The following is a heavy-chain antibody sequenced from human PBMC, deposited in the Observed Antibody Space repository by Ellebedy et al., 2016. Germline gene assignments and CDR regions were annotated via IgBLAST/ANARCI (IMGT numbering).Heavy chain of an antibody. D-gene: IGHD5-24*01. J-gene: IGHJ4*02. Sequence: SETLSLXCTVSGGSISSYYWSWIRQPPGKGLEWIGYIYYSGSTNYNPSLKSRVTISVDTSKNQFSLKLSSVTAADTAVYYCATGDGYNSHTDYWGQGTLVTVSS. CDR3: ATGDGYNSHTDY. CDR2: IYYSGST. V-gene: IGHV4-59*13. CDR1: GGSISSYY.